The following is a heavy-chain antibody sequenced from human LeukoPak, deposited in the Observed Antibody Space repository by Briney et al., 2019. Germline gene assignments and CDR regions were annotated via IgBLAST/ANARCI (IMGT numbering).Heavy chain of an antibody. J-gene: IGHJ4*02. CDR1: GFTFSDYY. CDR2: ISSSGSTI. V-gene: IGHV3-11*04. D-gene: IGHD1-26*01. Sequence: GGSLRLSCAASGFTFSDYYMSWIRQAPGKGLERVSYISSSGSTIYYADSVKGRFTISRDNAKNSLYLQVNSLRAEDTAVYYCAGIVGVRTVRYFDYWGQGTLVTVSS. CDR3: AGIVGVRTVRYFDY.